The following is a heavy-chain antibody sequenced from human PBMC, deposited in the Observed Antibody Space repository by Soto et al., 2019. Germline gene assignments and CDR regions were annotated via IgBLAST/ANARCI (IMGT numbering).Heavy chain of an antibody. D-gene: IGHD2-8*01. V-gene: IGHV4-4*02. J-gene: IGHJ4*02. CDR2: IYHSGST. CDR3: ASKVKYCTNGVCYRPIDY. CDR1: GGSISSSNW. Sequence: LSLTCAVSGGSISSSNWWSWVRQPPGKGLEWIGEIYHSGSTNYNPSLKSRVTISVDKSKNQFSLKLSSVTAADTAVYYCASKVKYCTNGVCYRPIDYWGQGTLVTVSS.